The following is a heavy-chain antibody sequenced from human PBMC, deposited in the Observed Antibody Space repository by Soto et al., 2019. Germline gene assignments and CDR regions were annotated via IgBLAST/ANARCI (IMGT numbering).Heavy chain of an antibody. Sequence: EVHLLESGGGLVQPGGSLRLSCAASGFTFSSYAMSWVRQPPGTGLEWVSGITGSGGSTNYADSVKGRFTISRDNSKNTLYLQMNSLRGDDTAIYYCAMTSVTRIRGEPPAYWGQGTLVTVSS. CDR1: GFTFSSYA. D-gene: IGHD3-10*01. J-gene: IGHJ4*02. CDR3: AMTSVTRIRGEPPAY. V-gene: IGHV3-23*01. CDR2: ITGSGGST.